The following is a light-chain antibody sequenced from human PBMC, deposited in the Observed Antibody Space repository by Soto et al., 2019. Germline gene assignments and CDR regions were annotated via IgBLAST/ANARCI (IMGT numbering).Light chain of an antibody. CDR3: QQYYNTPYT. J-gene: IGKJ2*01. Sequence: DIVMTQSPDSLAVSLGERATINCKSSQNVLYSSNNKNYLTWYQQKPGQPPKLLIYWASTRESGVPDRFSGSGSGTDFTPTISSLQAEDVAVYYCQQYYNTPYTFGQGTKLEIK. CDR1: QNVLYSSNNKNY. CDR2: WAS. V-gene: IGKV4-1*01.